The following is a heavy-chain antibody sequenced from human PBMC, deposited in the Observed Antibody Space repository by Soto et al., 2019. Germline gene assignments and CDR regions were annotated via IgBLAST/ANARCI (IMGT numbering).Heavy chain of an antibody. D-gene: IGHD2-21*02. Sequence: PSETLSLTCTVSGGSISRYYWSWLRQPPGKGLEWIGYMYNTGSTVYNPSFKSRVTISVDTSKNQFSLKLNSVTAADTAVYYCARDLWGYCGTDCYPLDVWGQGTTVTVSS. CDR2: MYNTGST. CDR3: ARDLWGYCGTDCYPLDV. J-gene: IGHJ6*02. CDR1: GGSISRYY. V-gene: IGHV4-59*01.